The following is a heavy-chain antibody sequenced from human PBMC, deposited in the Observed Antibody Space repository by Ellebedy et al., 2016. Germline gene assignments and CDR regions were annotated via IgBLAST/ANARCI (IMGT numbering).Heavy chain of an antibody. CDR3: ARVSYGGYFGRADY. CDR2: IIPILGIA. Sequence: ASVKVSCKASGGTFSSYAISWVRQAPGQGLEWMGRIIPILGIANYAQKFQGRVTITADKSTSTAYMELSSLRSEDTAVYYCARVSYGGYFGRADYWGQGTLVTVSS. J-gene: IGHJ4*02. CDR1: GGTFSSYA. V-gene: IGHV1-69*04. D-gene: IGHD3-9*01.